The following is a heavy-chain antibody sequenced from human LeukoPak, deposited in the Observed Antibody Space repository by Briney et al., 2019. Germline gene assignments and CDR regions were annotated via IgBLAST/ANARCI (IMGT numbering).Heavy chain of an antibody. D-gene: IGHD1-1*01. CDR3: ARVWGQLERRRAFDI. V-gene: IGHV1-69*01. CDR2: IIPIFGTA. J-gene: IGHJ3*02. CDR1: GGTFSSYA. Sequence: ASVKVSCKASGGTFSSYAISWVRQAPEQGLEWMGGIIPIFGTANYAQKFQGRVTITADESTSTAYMELSSLRSEDTAVYYCARVWGQLERRRAFDIWGQGTMVTVSS.